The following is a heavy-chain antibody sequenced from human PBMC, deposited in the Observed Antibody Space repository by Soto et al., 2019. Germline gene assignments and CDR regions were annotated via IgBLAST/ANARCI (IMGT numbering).Heavy chain of an antibody. D-gene: IGHD3-22*01. CDR3: ARISYYYDSSGYFQPAAFDI. CDR1: GGSISSYY. J-gene: IGHJ3*02. CDR2: IYYSGST. Sequence: SETLSLTCTVSGGSISSYYWSWIRQPPGKGLEWIGYIYYSGSTNYNPSLKSRVTISVDTSKNQFSLKLSSVTAADTAVYYCARISYYYDSSGYFQPAAFDIWGQGTMVTVSS. V-gene: IGHV4-59*01.